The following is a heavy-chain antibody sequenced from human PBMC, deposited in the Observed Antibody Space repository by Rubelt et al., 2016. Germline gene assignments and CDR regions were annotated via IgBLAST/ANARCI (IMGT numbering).Heavy chain of an antibody. CDR2: IYYSGST. J-gene: IGHJ6*02. V-gene: IGHV4-39*07. CDR3: ARDWNVVVVPAAIQGYYYYGMDV. Sequence: QPRGESGPGLVKPSETLSLTSTVSGGSISSSSYYWGWIRQPPGKGLEWIGSIYYSGSTYYNPSLKSRVTISVDTSKNQFSLKLSSVTAADTAVYYCARDWNVVVVPAAIQGYYYYGMDVWGQGTTVTVSS. D-gene: IGHD2-2*01. CDR1: GGSISSSSYY.